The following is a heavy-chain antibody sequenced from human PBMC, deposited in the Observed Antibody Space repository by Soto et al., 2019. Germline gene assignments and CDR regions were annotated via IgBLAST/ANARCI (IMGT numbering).Heavy chain of an antibody. D-gene: IGHD6-19*01. CDR2: INTKGVNT. V-gene: IGHV3-64*01. J-gene: IGHJ4*02. CDR1: GFTFSGYS. CDR3: ARGRVEDSSGWATYFDY. Sequence: EVQLVESGGGLVQPGGSLRLSCAASGFTFSGYSMFWVRQAPGKGLEYVSAINTKGVNTFYAKSVKGRFTISRDNSKNTMYLPMGSLRAEDMAVYYCARGRVEDSSGWATYFDYWGQGTLVTVSS.